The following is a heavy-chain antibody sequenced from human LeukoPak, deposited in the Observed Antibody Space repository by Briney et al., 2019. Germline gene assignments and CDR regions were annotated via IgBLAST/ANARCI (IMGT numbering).Heavy chain of an antibody. CDR3: ATTKQDHRYFDY. J-gene: IGHJ4*02. D-gene: IGHD1-1*01. Sequence: PGGSLRLSCAGSGFTFSSNALSWVRQAPGKGLEWVSAISTSGGNTYYADSVRGRFTISRDNSKNTLYLQMNTLRAEDTGVYYCATTKQDHRYFDYWGQGTLVTVSS. CDR1: GFTFSSNA. V-gene: IGHV3-23*01. CDR2: ISTSGGNT.